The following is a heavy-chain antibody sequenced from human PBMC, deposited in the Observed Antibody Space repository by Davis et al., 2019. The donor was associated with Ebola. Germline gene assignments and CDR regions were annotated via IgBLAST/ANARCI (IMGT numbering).Heavy chain of an antibody. CDR2: IKQDGSEK. J-gene: IGHJ6*02. V-gene: IGHV3-7*03. Sequence: GGSLRLSCAASGFTFSSYWMSWVRQAPGKGLEWVANIKQDGSEKYYVDSVKGRFTISRDNAKNSLYLQMNSLRAEDTAVYYCARFFSARTFRSKSYYYYGMDVWGQGTTVTVSS. CDR3: ARFFSARTFRSKSYYYYGMDV. CDR1: GFTFSSYW. D-gene: IGHD3-16*01.